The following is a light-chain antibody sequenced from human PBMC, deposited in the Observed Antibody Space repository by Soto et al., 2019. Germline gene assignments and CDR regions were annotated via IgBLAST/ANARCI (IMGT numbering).Light chain of an antibody. Sequence: QSVLTQPRSVSGSPGQSVTISCTGTSSDVGGYNYVSWYQQHPGKAPKLMIYDVSKRPSGVPDRFSGSKSGNTASLTISGLKAEDEADYYCCSYAGSYTLFGGGTKLTVL. J-gene: IGLJ2*01. V-gene: IGLV2-11*01. CDR2: DVS. CDR1: SSDVGGYNY. CDR3: CSYAGSYTL.